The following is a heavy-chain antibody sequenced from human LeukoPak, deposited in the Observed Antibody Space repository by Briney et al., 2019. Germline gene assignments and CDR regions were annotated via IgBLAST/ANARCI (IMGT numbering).Heavy chain of an antibody. CDR3: ARGDYYYYGMDV. J-gene: IGHJ6*02. V-gene: IGHV1-2*02. Sequence: ASVKVSCKASGYTFTGYYMHWVRQAPGQGLEWMGWINPNSGGTNYAQKFQGRVTMTRNTSISTAYMELSSLRSEDTAVYYCARGDYYYYGMDVWGQGTTVTVSS. CDR1: GYTFTGYY. CDR2: INPNSGGT.